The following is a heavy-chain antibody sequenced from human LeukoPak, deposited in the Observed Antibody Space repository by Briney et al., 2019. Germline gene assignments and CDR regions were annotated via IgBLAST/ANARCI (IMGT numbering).Heavy chain of an antibody. CDR2: IKQDGSEK. CDR3: AREGGYCSSTSCYARTMGAFDI. Sequence: GGSLRLSCAASGFTFSSYWMSWVRQAPGKGLEWVANIKQDGSEKYYVDSVKGRFTISRDNAKNSLYLQMNSLRAEDTAVYYCAREGGYCSSTSCYARTMGAFDIWGQGTMVTVSS. CDR1: GFTFSSYW. D-gene: IGHD2-2*01. V-gene: IGHV3-7*01. J-gene: IGHJ3*02.